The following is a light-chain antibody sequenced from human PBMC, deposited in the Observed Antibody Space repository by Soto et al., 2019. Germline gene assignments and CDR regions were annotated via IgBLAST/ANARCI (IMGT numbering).Light chain of an antibody. CDR2: AAS. V-gene: IGKV3-20*01. Sequence: EIVLTQSPGTLSLSPGEGATLSCRASQSNSSSYLAWYQQKPGETPRLLIYAASSRATGIPDRFSGSGSGTDFTLTISRLEPEDFAVYYCQQYGSSSYTFGQGTQLEIK. CDR3: QQYGSSSYT. CDR1: QSNSSSY. J-gene: IGKJ2*01.